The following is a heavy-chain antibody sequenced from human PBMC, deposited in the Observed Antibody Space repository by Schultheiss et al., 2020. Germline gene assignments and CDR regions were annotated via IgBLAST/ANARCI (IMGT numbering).Heavy chain of an antibody. V-gene: IGHV1-8*01. J-gene: IGHJ5*02. CDR2: MNPNSGNT. CDR1: GYTFTSYD. D-gene: IGHD4-23*01. CDR3: ARGSTVITGWFDP. Sequence: GESLKISCKASGYTFTSYDINWVRQATGQGLEWMGWMNPNSGNTGYAQKFQGRVTMTRNTSISTAYMELSSLRSEDTAVYYCARGSTVITGWFDPWGQGTLVTVSS.